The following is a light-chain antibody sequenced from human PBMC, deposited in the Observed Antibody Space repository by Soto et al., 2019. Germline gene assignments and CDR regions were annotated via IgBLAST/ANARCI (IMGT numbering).Light chain of an antibody. CDR3: QQFNSYPFT. CDR1: QGISSA. CDR2: DAS. Sequence: AILLTQSPSSLSASVGDRVTINCRASQGISSALAWYQQKPGKATKLLIYDASSLESGVPSRFSGSGSGTDFTLIISCQQPEDFATYYCQQFNSYPFTFGPGTKVDI. J-gene: IGKJ3*01. V-gene: IGKV1-13*02.